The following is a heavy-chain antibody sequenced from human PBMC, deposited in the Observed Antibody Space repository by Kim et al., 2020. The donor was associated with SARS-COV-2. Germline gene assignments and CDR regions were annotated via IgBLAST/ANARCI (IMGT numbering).Heavy chain of an antibody. Sequence: GGSLRLSCAASGFTFTTYAMSWIRHVPGKGLEWVSAITGGDDTTTYYTDSVRGRFTISRDTSKNTLYLQMNSVRVDDTAVYYCASRPAIKVAVPWDYWGQGTLVTVSS. J-gene: IGHJ4*02. D-gene: IGHD6-19*01. V-gene: IGHV3-23*01. CDR2: ITGGDDTTT. CDR3: ASRPAIKVAVPWDY. CDR1: GFTFTTYA.